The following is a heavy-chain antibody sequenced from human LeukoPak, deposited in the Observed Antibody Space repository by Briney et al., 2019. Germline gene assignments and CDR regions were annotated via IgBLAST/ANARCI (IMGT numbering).Heavy chain of an antibody. CDR2: IYHSGST. CDR1: GGSISGSY. CDR3: ARGPVGNYFDY. Sequence: SETLSLTCTVSGGSISGSYWSWIRQPPGKGLEWIGYIYHSGSTNYNPSLKSRVTISVDTSKNQFSLKLSSLTAADTAVYYCARGPVGNYFDYWGQGTLVTVSS. V-gene: IGHV4-59*12. D-gene: IGHD7-27*01. J-gene: IGHJ4*02.